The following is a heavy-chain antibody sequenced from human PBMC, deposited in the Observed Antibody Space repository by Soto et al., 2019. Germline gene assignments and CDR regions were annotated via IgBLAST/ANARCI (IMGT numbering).Heavy chain of an antibody. Sequence: SETLSLTCTVSGASISGFYWSWIRKSAGKGLEWIGRIYATGTTDYNPSLKSRVMMSVDTSKKQFSLKLRSVTAADTAVYYCVRDGTKTLRDWFDPWGQGISVTVSS. CDR3: VRDGTKTLRDWFDP. D-gene: IGHD1-1*01. J-gene: IGHJ5*02. CDR2: IYATGTT. CDR1: GASISGFY. V-gene: IGHV4-4*07.